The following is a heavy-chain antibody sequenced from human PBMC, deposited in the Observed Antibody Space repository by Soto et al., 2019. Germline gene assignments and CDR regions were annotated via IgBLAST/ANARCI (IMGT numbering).Heavy chain of an antibody. V-gene: IGHV3-72*01. J-gene: IGHJ4*02. CDR2: SRNKANSYNT. CDR3: AKDTGGSYDY. CDR1: GFTFSDYY. Sequence: EVQLVESGAGLVQPGGSLRLSCAASGFTFSDYYMDWVRQVPGKGLEWVGRSRNKANSYNTEYAASVKGRFRISRDGSKVSMYMQMNCLKTEDTAVYYCAKDTGGSYDYWGQGDLVAV. D-gene: IGHD1-26*01.